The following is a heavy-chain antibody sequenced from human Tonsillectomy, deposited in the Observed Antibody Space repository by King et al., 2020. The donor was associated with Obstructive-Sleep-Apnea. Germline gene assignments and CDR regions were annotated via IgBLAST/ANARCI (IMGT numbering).Heavy chain of an antibody. CDR2: IYQSGSA. D-gene: IGHD6-25*01. Sequence: QLQESGPGLVKPSETLVLTCAVCGGSIIMINWWSWVRQPLGKGLEGIGGIYQSGSANYNPSLKSRVTISLDKTKNQFSLKLNSVTAADTAVYYCARDGGAAAGAFDYWGQGTLVTVSS. J-gene: IGHJ4*02. CDR1: GGSIIMINW. V-gene: IGHV4-4*02. CDR3: ARDGGAAAGAFDY.